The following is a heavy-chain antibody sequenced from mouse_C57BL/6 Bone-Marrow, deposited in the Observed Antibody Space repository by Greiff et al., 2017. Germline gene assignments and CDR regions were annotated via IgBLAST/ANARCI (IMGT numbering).Heavy chain of an antibody. CDR3: ERHEDQMGGGGDDRGYGYYFDY. CDR1: GYTFTEYT. CDR2: FYPGSGSI. V-gene: IGHV1-62-2*01. J-gene: IGHJ2*01. D-gene: IGHD3-2*02. Sequence: QVQLQQSGAELVKPGASVKLSCKASGYTFTEYTIHWVKQRSGQGLEWIGWFYPGSGSIKYNEKFKDKATLTVDKSSSTVYMELSRLPSEDSAVYFCERHEDQMGGGGDDRGYGYYFDYWGQGTTLTVSS.